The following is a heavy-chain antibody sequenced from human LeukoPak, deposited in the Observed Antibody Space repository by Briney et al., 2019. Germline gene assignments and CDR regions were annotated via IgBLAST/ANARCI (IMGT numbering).Heavy chain of an antibody. CDR2: ISYDGSNK. CDR1: GFTFSSYA. CDR3: ARDRFELWGYDPYYYYYMDV. V-gene: IGHV3-30*04. J-gene: IGHJ6*03. Sequence: GGSLRLSCAASGFTFSSYAMHWVCQAPGKGLEWVAVISYDGSNKYYADSVKGRFTISRDNSKNTLYLQMNSLRAEDTAVYYCARDRFELWGYDPYYYYYMDVWGKGTTVTVSS. D-gene: IGHD5-12*01.